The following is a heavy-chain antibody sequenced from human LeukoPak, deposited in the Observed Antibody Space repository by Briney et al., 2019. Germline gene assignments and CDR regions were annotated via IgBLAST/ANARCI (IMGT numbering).Heavy chain of an antibody. CDR2: INGDGSST. J-gene: IGHJ4*02. CDR3: ARAPTNWVYFDF. V-gene: IGHV3-74*01. D-gene: IGHD7-27*01. Sequence: PGGSLRLSCAASGFTFSGYWTHWVRQAPGKGLVWVARINGDGSSTTYTDSVKGRFTISRDSAKNTLYLQMNSLRAEDTAMYFCARAPTNWVYFDFWGRGTLVTVSS. CDR1: GFTFSGYW.